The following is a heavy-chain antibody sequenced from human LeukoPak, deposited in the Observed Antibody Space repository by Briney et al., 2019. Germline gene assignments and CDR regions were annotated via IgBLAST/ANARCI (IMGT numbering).Heavy chain of an antibody. D-gene: IGHD3-16*02. Sequence: SETLSLTCTVSGYSISSGYYWGWIRQPPGKGLEWIGSIYHSGSTYYNPSLKSRVTISVDTSKNQFSLKLSSVTAADTAVYYCARLTLGGGDYVWGSYRPFSYWGQGTLVTVSS. CDR2: IYHSGST. J-gene: IGHJ4*02. CDR1: GYSISSGYY. V-gene: IGHV4-38-2*02. CDR3: ARLTLGGGDYVWGSYRPFSY.